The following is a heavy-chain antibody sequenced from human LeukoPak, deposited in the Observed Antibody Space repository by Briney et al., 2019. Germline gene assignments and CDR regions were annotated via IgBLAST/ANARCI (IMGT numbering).Heavy chain of an antibody. CDR3: ARGPYDYVWGNYRYTGDAFDI. V-gene: IGHV1-2*06. Sequence: GASVKVSCTASGYTFTAYYMHWVRQAPGRGLEWMGRINPDRGGTNYAQKFQGRVTMTRDKSISTAYMELTSLRSDDTAVYYCARGPYDYVWGNYRYTGDAFDIWGRGTVVTVSS. D-gene: IGHD3-16*02. CDR1: GYTFTAYY. CDR2: INPDRGGT. J-gene: IGHJ3*02.